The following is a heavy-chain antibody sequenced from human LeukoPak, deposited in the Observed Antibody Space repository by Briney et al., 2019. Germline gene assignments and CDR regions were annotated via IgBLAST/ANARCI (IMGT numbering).Heavy chain of an antibody. Sequence: GRSLRLSCAASGFTFSSYAMHWVRQAPGKGLEWVAVISYDGSNKYYADSVKGRFTISRDNSKNTLYLQMNSLRAEDTAVYYCARDVLESYYYYDSSGYGDYWGQGTLVTVSS. CDR2: ISYDGSNK. J-gene: IGHJ4*02. V-gene: IGHV3-30-3*01. D-gene: IGHD3-22*01. CDR1: GFTFSSYA. CDR3: ARDVLESYYYYDSSGYGDY.